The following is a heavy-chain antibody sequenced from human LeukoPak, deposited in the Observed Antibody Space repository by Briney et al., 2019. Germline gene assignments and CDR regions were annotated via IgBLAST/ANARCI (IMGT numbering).Heavy chain of an antibody. CDR3: ARGSDSSSPQDY. D-gene: IGHD6-6*01. CDR1: GFTFSSYS. CDR2: ISSSSSYI. Sequence: GGSLRLSCAASGFTFSSYSMNWVRQAPGKGLEWVSSISSSSSYIYYADSVKGRFTISRDNAKNSLYLQMNSLRAEDTAVYYCARGSDSSSPQDYWGQGTLVTVSS. J-gene: IGHJ4*02. V-gene: IGHV3-21*01.